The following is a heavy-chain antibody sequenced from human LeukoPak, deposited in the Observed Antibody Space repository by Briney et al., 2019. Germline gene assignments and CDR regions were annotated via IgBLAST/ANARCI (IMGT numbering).Heavy chain of an antibody. D-gene: IGHD1-26*01. CDR3: ARAAGELHAFDI. Sequence: GGSLRLSCAASGFTFSSYWMSWVRQAPGKGLEWVANIKNDGSEKYYVDSGKGRFTIPRDNAKNSMYLQMQSLRADDTAAYYCARAAGELHAFDIWGQGTLVTVSS. CDR2: IKNDGSEK. V-gene: IGHV3-7*01. CDR1: GFTFSSYW. J-gene: IGHJ3*02.